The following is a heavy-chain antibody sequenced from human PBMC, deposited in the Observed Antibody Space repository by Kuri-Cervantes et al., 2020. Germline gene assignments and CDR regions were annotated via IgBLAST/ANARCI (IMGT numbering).Heavy chain of an antibody. D-gene: IGHD6-13*01. CDR1: GGSISSNTYY. J-gene: IGHJ6*03. Sequence: SETLSLTCTVSGGSISSNTYYWGWIRQPPGKGLEWIGSIYYSESTYYNPSLKSRVSISADTSKNQFSLNLSSVTAADTAVYYCARAVTYSSIGRHYYMDVWGKGTTVTVSS. V-gene: IGHV4-39*01. CDR2: IYYSEST. CDR3: ARAVTYSSIGRHYYMDV.